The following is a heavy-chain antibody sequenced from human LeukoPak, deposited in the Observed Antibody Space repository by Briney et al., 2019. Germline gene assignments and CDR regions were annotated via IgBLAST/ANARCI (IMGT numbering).Heavy chain of an antibody. CDR2: IYYSGST. CDR3: AREDCSSTSCYGRGWFDP. Sequence: SETLSLTCTVSGGSISSSSYYWGWIRQPPGKGLEWIGSIYYSGSTYYNPSLKSRVTIALDTSKNQFSLKLSSVTAADTAVYYCAREDCSSTSCYGRGWFDPWGQGTLVTVSS. V-gene: IGHV4-39*07. CDR1: GGSISSSSYY. D-gene: IGHD2-2*01. J-gene: IGHJ5*02.